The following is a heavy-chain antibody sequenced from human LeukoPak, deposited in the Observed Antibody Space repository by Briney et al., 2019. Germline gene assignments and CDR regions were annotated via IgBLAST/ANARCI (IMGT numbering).Heavy chain of an antibody. J-gene: IGHJ3*02. D-gene: IGHD3-3*01. CDR3: ARVPGDDFWSGFRSDGFDI. CDR1: GYTFTSYD. Sequence: ASVKVSCKASGYTFTSYDINWARQATGQGLEWTGRMNPNSGNTDFAQNFQGRVTMTRDTSISTAYMELSSLRSEDTAVYYCARVPGDDFWSGFRSDGFDIWGQGTMVTVSS. V-gene: IGHV1-8*01. CDR2: MNPNSGNT.